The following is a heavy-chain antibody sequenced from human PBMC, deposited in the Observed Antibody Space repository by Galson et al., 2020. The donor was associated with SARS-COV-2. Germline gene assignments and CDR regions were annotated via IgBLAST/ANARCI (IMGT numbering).Heavy chain of an antibody. J-gene: IGHJ4*02. V-gene: IGHV4-39*07. CDR1: GASISSSSYY. Sequence: SETLSLTCTVSGASISSSSYYWGWIRQPPVKGLEWTGSIYYSGSTYYNPSLKSRVTITVDTSKNQFSLKLSSVTAADTAVYYCAIVFSWWTIAAISFWGQGTLVTVSS. D-gene: IGHD6-13*01. CDR2: IYYSGST. CDR3: AIVFSWWTIAAISF.